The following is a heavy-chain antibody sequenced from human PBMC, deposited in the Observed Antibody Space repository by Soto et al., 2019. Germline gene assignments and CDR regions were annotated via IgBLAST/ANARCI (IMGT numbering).Heavy chain of an antibody. J-gene: IGHJ6*02. D-gene: IGHD5-12*01. CDR2: VSHTGSS. CDR1: GASVSTIGYY. CDR3: ARLSRLVPVATSYYHSMDV. Sequence: QVQLQEPGPGLVKPSETLSLTCTVSGASVSTIGYYCSWIRQPTGQGLQWIGWVSHTGSSDYNPSLQSRGTTSVDTSKNHFSLRLGSVTAADSATQYCARLSRLVPVATSYYHSMDVWGQGTTVTVSS. V-gene: IGHV4-61*03.